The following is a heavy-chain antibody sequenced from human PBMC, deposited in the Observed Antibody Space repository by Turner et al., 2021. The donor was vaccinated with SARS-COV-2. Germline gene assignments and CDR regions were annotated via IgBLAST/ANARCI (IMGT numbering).Heavy chain of an antibody. CDR2: ISYDGNNQ. D-gene: IGHD1-26*01. J-gene: IGHJ4*02. Sequence: QVHLVESGGGVVQPGWSLSPSCAASGFPFSSYGMHWVRQAPGKGLEWVSIISYDGNNQDYADSVKGRITISRDNSKNTLYLQMNSLRAEDTAVYYCAKDRSFRGGTYLFDYWGQGTLVTVSS. CDR3: AKDRSFRGGTYLFDY. V-gene: IGHV3-30*18. CDR1: GFPFSSYG.